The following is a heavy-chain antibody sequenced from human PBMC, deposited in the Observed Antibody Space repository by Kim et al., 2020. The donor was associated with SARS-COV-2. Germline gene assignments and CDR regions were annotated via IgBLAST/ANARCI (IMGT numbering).Heavy chain of an antibody. V-gene: IGHV4-61*01. CDR3: ARDVYYCSGGSCYLD. CDR2: IYYSGST. Sequence: SETLSLTCTVSGGSVSSGSYYWSWIRQPPGKGLEWIGYIYYSGSTNYNPSLKSRVTISVDTSKNQFSLKLSSVTAADTAVYYCARDVYYCSGGSCYLDWGQGTLVTVSS. CDR1: GGSVSSGSYY. J-gene: IGHJ4*02. D-gene: IGHD2-15*01.